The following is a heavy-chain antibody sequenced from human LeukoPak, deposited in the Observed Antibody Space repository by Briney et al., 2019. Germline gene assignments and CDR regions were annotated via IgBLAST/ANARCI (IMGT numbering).Heavy chain of an antibody. Sequence: GGSLRLSCAASGFTFSSYSMNWVRQAPGKGLEWVSSSSSSRSYIYYADSVKGRFTISRDNAKNSLYLQMNSLRAEDTAVYYCARDRNYDFWSAYYLHTGRDYWGQGTLVEVS. J-gene: IGHJ4*02. D-gene: IGHD3-3*01. V-gene: IGHV3-21*01. CDR2: SSSSRSYI. CDR3: ARDRNYDFWSAYYLHTGRDY. CDR1: GFTFSSYS.